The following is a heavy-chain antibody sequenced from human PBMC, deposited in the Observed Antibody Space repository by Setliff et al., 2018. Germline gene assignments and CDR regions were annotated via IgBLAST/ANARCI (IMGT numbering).Heavy chain of an antibody. D-gene: IGHD4-17*01. CDR3: ARYGTEYGDYEIPGDV. Sequence: PSETLSLTCAVYGGSFSGYYWTWIRQPPGKGLEWIGEINHSGSSNNNPSLKGRVSISVDTSKKQFYLKLTSVTAADTAVYYCARYGTEYGDYEIPGDVWGKGTTVTVPQ. J-gene: IGHJ6*04. CDR1: GGSFSGYY. V-gene: IGHV4-34*01. CDR2: INHSGSS.